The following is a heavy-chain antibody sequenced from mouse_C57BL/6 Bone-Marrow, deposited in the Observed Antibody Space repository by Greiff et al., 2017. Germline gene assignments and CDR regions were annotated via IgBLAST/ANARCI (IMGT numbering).Heavy chain of an antibody. J-gene: IGHJ2*01. Sequence: QVQLQQPGAELVMPGASVKLSCKASGYTFTSYWMHWVKQRPGQGLEWIGEIDPSDSYTNYNQKFKGKSTLTVDKSSSTAYMQLSSLTSEDSAVYYCAREGILRSCDYWGRGTTLTVSA. D-gene: IGHD1-1*01. V-gene: IGHV1-69*01. CDR1: GYTFTSYW. CDR2: IDPSDSYT. CDR3: AREGILRSCDY.